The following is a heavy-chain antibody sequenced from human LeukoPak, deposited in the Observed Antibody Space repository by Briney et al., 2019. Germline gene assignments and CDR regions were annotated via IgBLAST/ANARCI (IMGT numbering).Heavy chain of an antibody. D-gene: IGHD2-21*02. CDR3: ARGVVTASEAYYYYGMDV. CDR2: ISWNSGSI. CDR1: GFTFDDYA. Sequence: QPGRSLRLFCAASGFTFDDYAMHWVRQAPGKGLEGVSGISWNSGSIGYADSVKGRFTISRDNAKNSLYLQMNSLRAEDTALYSCARGVVTASEAYYYYGMDVWGQGTTVTVSS. V-gene: IGHV3-9*01. J-gene: IGHJ6*02.